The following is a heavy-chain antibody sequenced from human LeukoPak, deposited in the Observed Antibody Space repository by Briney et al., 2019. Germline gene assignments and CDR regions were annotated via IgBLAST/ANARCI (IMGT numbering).Heavy chain of an antibody. CDR1: GFSFNNAW. V-gene: IGHV3-7*03. CDR2: IKQDGSEK. J-gene: IGHJ6*02. CDR3: ARDQYYDFWSGYYYYYYGMDV. D-gene: IGHD3-3*01. Sequence: PGGSLRLSCAVSGFSFNNAWMNWVRQAPGKGLEWVANIKQDGSEKYYVDSVKGRFTISRDNAKSSLYLQMNSLRAEDTAVYYCARDQYYDFWSGYYYYYYGMDVWGQGTTVTVSS.